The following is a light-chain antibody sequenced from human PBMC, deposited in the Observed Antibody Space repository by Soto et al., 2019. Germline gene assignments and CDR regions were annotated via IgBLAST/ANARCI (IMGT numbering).Light chain of an antibody. CDR2: AAS. CDR1: QSVSSY. Sequence: EIVLTQSPATLSLSPGERATLSCRASQSVSSYLAWYQQKPGQAPRLLIYAASSRATGIPDRFSGSGSGTDFTLTISSLEPEDFAVYYCQQRRAFGGGTKVDIK. V-gene: IGKV3-11*01. J-gene: IGKJ4*01. CDR3: QQRRA.